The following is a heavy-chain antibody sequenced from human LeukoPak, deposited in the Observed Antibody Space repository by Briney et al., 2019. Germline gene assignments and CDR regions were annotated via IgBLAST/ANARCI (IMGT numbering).Heavy chain of an antibody. D-gene: IGHD2-2*01. CDR1: GYSFTSHY. Sequence: ASVKVSCKASGYSFTSHYMHWVRQAPGQGLEWMGLINPSGSSTLYAQKFQGRVTMTRNTSISTAYMELSSLRSEDTAVYYCARPTLCSSTSCYYFDYWGQGTLVTVSS. CDR2: INPSGSST. V-gene: IGHV1-46*01. CDR3: ARPTLCSSTSCYYFDY. J-gene: IGHJ4*02.